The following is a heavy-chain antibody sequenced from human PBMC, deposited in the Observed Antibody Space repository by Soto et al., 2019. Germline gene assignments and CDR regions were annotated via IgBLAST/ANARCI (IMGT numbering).Heavy chain of an antibody. V-gene: IGHV3-33*01. CDR3: ASDDFWSGYPY. CDR1: GFTFSSYG. Sequence: GGSLRLSCAASGFTFSSYGMHWVRQAPGKGLEWVAVIWYDGSNKYYADSVKGRFTISRDNSKNTLYLQMNSLRAEDTAVYYCASDDFWSGYPYWGQGTLVTVST. D-gene: IGHD3-3*01. CDR2: IWYDGSNK. J-gene: IGHJ4*02.